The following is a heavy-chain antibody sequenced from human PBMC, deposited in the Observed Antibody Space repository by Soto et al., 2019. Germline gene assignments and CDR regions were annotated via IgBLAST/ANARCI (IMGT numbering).Heavy chain of an antibody. D-gene: IGHD3-16*02. CDR3: ARSYIWGGYHRYFDY. V-gene: IGHV4-34*01. J-gene: IGHJ4*02. CDR2: INHSGST. Sequence: PSETLSLTCAVYGGSFSGYYWTWIRQPPGKGLEWIGEINHSGSTNYNPSLKSRVTISLDTSKNQFSLKLSSVTAADTAMYYCARSYIWGGYHRYFDYWGQGSQVIVSP. CDR1: GGSFSGYY.